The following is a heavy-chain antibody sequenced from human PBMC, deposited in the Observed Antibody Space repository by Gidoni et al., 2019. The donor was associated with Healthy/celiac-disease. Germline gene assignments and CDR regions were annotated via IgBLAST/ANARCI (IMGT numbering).Heavy chain of an antibody. J-gene: IGHJ4*02. V-gene: IGHV3-13*01. Sequence: EVQRVESGGGLVQPGGSLRRSGAASGFTFSSYDMHWVRQATGKGLEWFSAIGTAGDTYYPGSVKGRFTISRENAKNSLYLQMNSLRAGDTAVYYCARGSSSSGVLDYWGQGTLVTVSS. D-gene: IGHD6-6*01. CDR2: IGTAGDT. CDR3: ARGSSSSGVLDY. CDR1: GFTFSSYD.